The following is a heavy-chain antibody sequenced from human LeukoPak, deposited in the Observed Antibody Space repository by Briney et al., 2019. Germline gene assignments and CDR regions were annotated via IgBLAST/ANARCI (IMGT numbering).Heavy chain of an antibody. V-gene: IGHV4-59*01. D-gene: IGHD3-10*01. CDR2: IYYTGST. CDR1: GASMSSYY. Sequence: SETLSLTCTVSGASMSSYYWTWIRQPPGRGLEWIGHIYYTGSTSYNPSLKSRVTLSVDTSKNQFSLKLTSVTAADTAVYYCARYLSSGLDYWGQGTWLSVSS. J-gene: IGHJ4*02. CDR3: ARYLSSGLDY.